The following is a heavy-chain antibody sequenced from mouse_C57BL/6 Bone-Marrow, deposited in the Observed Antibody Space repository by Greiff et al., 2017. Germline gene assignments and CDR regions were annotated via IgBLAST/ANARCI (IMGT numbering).Heavy chain of an antibody. D-gene: IGHD1-1*01. CDR3: AILLRASFDV. CDR1: GFTFSSYA. CDR2: ISDGGSYT. V-gene: IGHV5-4*03. Sequence: DVMLVESGGGLVKPGGSLKLSCAASGFTFSSYAMSWVRQTPEKRLEWVATISDGGSYTYYPDNVKGRFTISRDNAKNNLYLQMSHLKSEDTAMYYCAILLRASFDVWGTGTTVTVSS. J-gene: IGHJ1*03.